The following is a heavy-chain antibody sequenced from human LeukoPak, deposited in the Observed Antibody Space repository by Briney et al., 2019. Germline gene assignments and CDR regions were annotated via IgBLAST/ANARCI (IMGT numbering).Heavy chain of an antibody. CDR3: ARGYYYDFWSGSTSSLDY. V-gene: IGHV4-39*01. CDR2: LSYSGST. D-gene: IGHD3-3*01. Sequence: SETLSLTCTVSGGSISSSSYYWGWIRQPPGKGLEWIGSLSYSGSTYYNPSLQSRVTISVDTSKNQFSLKLSSVTAADTAVYYCARGYYYDFWSGSTSSLDYWGQGTLVTVSS. CDR1: GGSISSSSYY. J-gene: IGHJ4*02.